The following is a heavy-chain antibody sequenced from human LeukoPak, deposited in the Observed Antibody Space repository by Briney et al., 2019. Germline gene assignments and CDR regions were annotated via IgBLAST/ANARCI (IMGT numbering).Heavy chain of an antibody. D-gene: IGHD1-26*01. Sequence: ASVKVYCKASGYTFTSYDINWVRQATGQGPEWMGWMNPNSGNTGYEQKFQGRATMTRNTSISTAYMELSSLRSEDTAVYYCARGSREMFSGSSIYDYWGQGTLVTVSS. CDR2: MNPNSGNT. CDR3: ARGSREMFSGSSIYDY. V-gene: IGHV1-8*01. J-gene: IGHJ4*02. CDR1: GYTFTSYD.